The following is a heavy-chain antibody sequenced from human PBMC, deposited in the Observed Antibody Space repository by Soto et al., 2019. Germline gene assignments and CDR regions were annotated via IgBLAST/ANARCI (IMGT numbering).Heavy chain of an antibody. V-gene: IGHV3-30-3*01. CDR2: ISYDGSNK. CDR3: ARDYYDFWSGPQNWFDP. CDR1: GFTFSSYA. Sequence: PGGSLRLSCAASGFTFSSYAMHWVRQAPGKGLEWVAVISYDGSNKYYADSVKGRFTISRDNSKNTLYLQMNSLRAEDTAVYYCARDYYDFWSGPQNWFDPWGQGTLVTVSS. J-gene: IGHJ5*02. D-gene: IGHD3-3*01.